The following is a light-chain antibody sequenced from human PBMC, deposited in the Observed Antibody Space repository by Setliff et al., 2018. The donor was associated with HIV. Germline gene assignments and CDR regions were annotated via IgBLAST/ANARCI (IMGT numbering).Light chain of an antibody. CDR1: SSDVGSYNF. CDR3: CSYTSSLTYV. CDR2: DVS. V-gene: IGLV2-14*03. Sequence: QSALTQPASVSGSPGQSITISCSGTSSDVGSYNFVSWYQQHPGKAPQLIIYDVSQRPSGVSSRFSGSKSGNTASLTISGLQAEVQADYYCCSYTSSLTYVFGTGTKVTVL. J-gene: IGLJ1*01.